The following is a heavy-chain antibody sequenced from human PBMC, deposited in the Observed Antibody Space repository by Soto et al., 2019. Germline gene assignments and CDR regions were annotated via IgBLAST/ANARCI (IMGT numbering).Heavy chain of an antibody. CDR2: ISSSSSYI. CDR3: ARDREVVVAGVDYYYYGMDV. D-gene: IGHD2-15*01. Sequence: PGGSLRLSCAASGFTFSSYSMNWVRQAPGKGLEWVSSISSSSSYIYYADSVKGRFTISRDNAKNSLYLQMNSLRAEDTAVYYCARDREVVVAGVDYYYYGMDVWGQGTTVTVSS. J-gene: IGHJ6*02. V-gene: IGHV3-21*01. CDR1: GFTFSSYS.